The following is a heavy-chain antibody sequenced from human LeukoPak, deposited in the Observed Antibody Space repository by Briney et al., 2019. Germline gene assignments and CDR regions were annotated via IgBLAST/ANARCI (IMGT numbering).Heavy chain of an antibody. CDR3: ARHPSRGRSSSWYRWFDP. CDR2: TNHSGST. J-gene: IGHJ5*02. Sequence: SETLSLTCAVYGGSFSGYYWSWIRQPPGKGLEWIGETNHSGSTNYNPSLKSRVTISVDTSKNQFSLKLSSVTAADTAVYYCARHPSRGRSSSWYRWFDPWGQGTLVTVSS. D-gene: IGHD6-13*01. V-gene: IGHV4-34*01. CDR1: GGSFSGYY.